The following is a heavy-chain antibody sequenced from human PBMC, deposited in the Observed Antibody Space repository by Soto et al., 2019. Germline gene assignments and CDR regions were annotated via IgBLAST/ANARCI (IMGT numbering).Heavy chain of an antibody. CDR2: ISGDGRTA. J-gene: IGHJ4*02. V-gene: IGHV3-74*01. D-gene: IGHD3-3*01. CDR3: EKDPFRIFGVVFEY. CDR1: GFTFSSYW. Sequence: GGSLRLSCAASGFTFSSYWMHWVRQAPGKGLVWVSKISGDGRTATYADSVKARFTISRDNAKNTLYLQMSNLRAEDAALYYFEKDPFRIFGVVFEYWGQGTLVTVSS.